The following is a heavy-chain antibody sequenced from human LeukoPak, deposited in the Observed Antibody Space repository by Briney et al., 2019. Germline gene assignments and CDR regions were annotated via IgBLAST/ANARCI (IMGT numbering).Heavy chain of an antibody. CDR3: ASRSGSTAVIDY. CDR1: GYTFTSYY. CDR2: INPSGGST. J-gene: IGHJ4*02. D-gene: IGHD3-10*01. Sequence: ASVKVSCKASGYTFTSYYMHWVRQAPGQGLEWMGIINPSGGSTSYAQKFQGRVTITADKSTSTAYMELSSLRSEDTAVYYCASRSGSTAVIDYWGQGTLVTVSS. V-gene: IGHV1-46*01.